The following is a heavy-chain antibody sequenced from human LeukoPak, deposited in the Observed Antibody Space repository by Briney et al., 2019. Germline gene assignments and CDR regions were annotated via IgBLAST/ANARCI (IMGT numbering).Heavy chain of an antibody. J-gene: IGHJ5*02. V-gene: IGHV4-31*03. CDR1: GASITSGAYY. Sequence: PSQTLSLTCSVSGASITSGAYYWSWLRQHPEKGLEWIGYIADIATKFYNPSFKSRVSISMDPSKNLFSLSLTSLTAADTAVYYCAKDRISVAAPYNWLDPWGQGTLVTVSS. CDR2: IADIATK. D-gene: IGHD2-15*01. CDR3: AKDRISVAAPYNWLDP.